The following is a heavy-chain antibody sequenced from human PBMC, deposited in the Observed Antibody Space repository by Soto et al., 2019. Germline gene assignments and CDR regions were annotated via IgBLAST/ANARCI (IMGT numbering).Heavy chain of an antibody. CDR1: GGTFSSYA. J-gene: IGHJ4*02. CDR2: IIPIFGTA. Sequence: QVQLVQSGAEVKKPGSSVKVSCKASGGTFSSYAISWVRQAPGQGLEWMGWIIPIFGTANYAQKFQGRVTITADKSTSTAYMELSSLRSEDTAMYYCARRNTYYDFWSGSSYFDYWGQGTLVTVSS. V-gene: IGHV1-69*06. D-gene: IGHD3-3*01. CDR3: ARRNTYYDFWSGSSYFDY.